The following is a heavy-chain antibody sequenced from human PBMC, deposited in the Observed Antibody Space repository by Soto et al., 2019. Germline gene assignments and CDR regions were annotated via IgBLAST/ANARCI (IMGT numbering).Heavy chain of an antibody. CDR1: GFTFSSYE. CDR2: ISSSGSTI. J-gene: IGHJ4*02. Sequence: PGGSLRLSCAASGFTFSSYEMNWVRQAPGKGLEWVSYISSSGSTIYYADSVKGRFTISREKAKNSLYLKMNSLRAEDTAVYYCARDQAYCGGDCYRAYDYWGQGTLVTVSS. CDR3: ARDQAYCGGDCYRAYDY. V-gene: IGHV3-48*03. D-gene: IGHD2-21*02.